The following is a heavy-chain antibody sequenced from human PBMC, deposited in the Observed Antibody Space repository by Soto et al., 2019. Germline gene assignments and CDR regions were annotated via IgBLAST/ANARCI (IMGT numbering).Heavy chain of an antibody. CDR1: GGAISSYY. CDR2: IYYIFST. CDR3: ARVSGGAFDI. Sequence: SETLSLTCTVSGGAISSYYWIWIRQPPVNGLEFIGYIYYIFSTNYNPSLKSRFTISVYTSKNHFSLKLISVTAADTAVYYCARVSGGAFDIWGQGTMVNVSS. D-gene: IGHD1-26*01. V-gene: IGHV4-59*01. J-gene: IGHJ3*02.